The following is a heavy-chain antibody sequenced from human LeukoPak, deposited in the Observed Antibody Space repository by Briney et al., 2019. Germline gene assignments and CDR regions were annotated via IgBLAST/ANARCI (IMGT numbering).Heavy chain of an antibody. CDR1: GGSFSGYY. J-gene: IGHJ4*02. D-gene: IGHD6-19*01. CDR3: ARGRIAVAD. Sequence: SETLSLTCAVYGGSFSGYYWNWIRQPPGKGLEWIGEINHSGSTNYNPSLESRVTISVDTSKNQFSLKLISVTAADTAVYYCARGRIAVADWGQGTLVTVSS. V-gene: IGHV4-34*01. CDR2: INHSGST.